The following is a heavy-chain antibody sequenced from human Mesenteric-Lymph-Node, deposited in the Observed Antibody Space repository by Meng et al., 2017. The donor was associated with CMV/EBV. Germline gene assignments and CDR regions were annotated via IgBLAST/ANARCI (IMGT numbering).Heavy chain of an antibody. CDR1: GFTFSRYS. Sequence: ESLKISCAASGFTFSRYSMNWVRQAPGKGLEWVSSISSSSSYIYYADSVKGRFTISRDNAKNSLYLQMNSLRAEDTAVYYCARVRFLEWFPRKGEVFDYWGQGTLVTVSS. CDR3: ARVRFLEWFPRKGEVFDY. V-gene: IGHV3-21*01. CDR2: ISSSSSYI. D-gene: IGHD3-3*01. J-gene: IGHJ4*02.